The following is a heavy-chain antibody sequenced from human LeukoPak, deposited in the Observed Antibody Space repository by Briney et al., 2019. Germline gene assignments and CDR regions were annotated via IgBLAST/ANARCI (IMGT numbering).Heavy chain of an antibody. CDR2: IGPKRGDT. CDR3: GINRLGKALDI. CDR1: GYTFTDYF. J-gene: IGHJ3*02. D-gene: IGHD7-27*01. V-gene: IGHV1-2*02. Sequence: ASVKVSCKASGYTFTDYFIHWVRQAPGQGLEWMGWIGPKRGDTSYSQKFQGRVTVTGDTSISTAYMELSRLRFDDTAVYYCGINRLGKALDIWGQGTMVTVSS.